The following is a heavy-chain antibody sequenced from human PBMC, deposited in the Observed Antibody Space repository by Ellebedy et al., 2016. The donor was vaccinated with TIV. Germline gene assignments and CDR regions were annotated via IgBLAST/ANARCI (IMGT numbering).Heavy chain of an antibody. CDR3: ATSPAMATRIDH. CDR1: GDSISSYY. J-gene: IGHJ5*02. D-gene: IGHD5-24*01. CDR2: IFYSGST. Sequence: MPSETLSLTCTVSGDSISSYYWSWIRQPPGMGLEWIGYIFYSGSTNYNPSLKSRVTISVDTSKNQFSLKVSSVTAADTAVYYCATSPAMATRIDHWGRGTLVTVSS. V-gene: IGHV4-59*08.